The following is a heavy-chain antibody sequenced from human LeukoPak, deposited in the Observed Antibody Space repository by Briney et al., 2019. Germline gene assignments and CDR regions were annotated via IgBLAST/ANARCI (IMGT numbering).Heavy chain of an antibody. Sequence: ASVKVSCKASGYTYTSYYMHWVRQAPGQGLEWMGIINPGGGSTSYAQKFQGRVTITRDTSTSTVYMELSSLRSEDTAVYYCVGVPPRNAFDIWGQGTMVTVSS. CDR2: INPGGGST. CDR1: GYTYTSYY. V-gene: IGHV1-46*01. D-gene: IGHD3-16*01. J-gene: IGHJ3*02. CDR3: VGVPPRNAFDI.